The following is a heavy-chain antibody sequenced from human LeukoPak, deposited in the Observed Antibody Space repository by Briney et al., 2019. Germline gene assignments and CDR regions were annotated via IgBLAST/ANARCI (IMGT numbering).Heavy chain of an antibody. J-gene: IGHJ6*03. V-gene: IGHV1-69*13. CDR1: GGTFSIYA. D-gene: IGHD4-17*01. CDR3: ASSYGDPTAYYYYYMDV. CDR2: IIPIFGTA. Sequence: SVKVSCKASGGTFSIYAISWARQAPGQGLEWMGGIIPIFGTANYAQKFQGRVTITADESTSTAYMELSSLRSEDTAVYYCASSYGDPTAYYYYYMDVWGKGTTVTISS.